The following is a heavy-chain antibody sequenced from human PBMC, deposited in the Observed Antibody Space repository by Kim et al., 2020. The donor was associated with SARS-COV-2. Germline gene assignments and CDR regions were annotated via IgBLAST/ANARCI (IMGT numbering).Heavy chain of an antibody. D-gene: IGHD1-26*01. Sequence: GGSLRLSYAASGFTFSNDWMHWVRQAPGKGLVWVSRINSDGSTINYADSVKGRFTISRDNAKNTLYLQMNSLRDEDTAVYYCARRYYSGSYYYFDYWGQG. CDR1: GFTFSNDW. CDR2: INSDGSTI. CDR3: ARRYYSGSYYYFDY. J-gene: IGHJ4*02. V-gene: IGHV3-74*01.